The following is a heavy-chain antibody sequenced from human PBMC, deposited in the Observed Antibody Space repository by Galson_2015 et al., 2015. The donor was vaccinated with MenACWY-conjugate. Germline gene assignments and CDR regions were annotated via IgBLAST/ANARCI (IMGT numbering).Heavy chain of an antibody. V-gene: IGHV4-59*01. CDR2: IYYSGST. CDR3: ARVGFDLDSSNV. D-gene: IGHD3-22*01. Sequence: ETLSLTCTVSGGSISSYYWSWIRQPPGKGLEWIGYIYYSGSTNYNPSLKSRVTISVDTSKNQFSLKLSSVTAADTAVYYCARVGFDLDSSNVWGQGTTVTVSS. J-gene: IGHJ6*02. CDR1: GGSISSYY.